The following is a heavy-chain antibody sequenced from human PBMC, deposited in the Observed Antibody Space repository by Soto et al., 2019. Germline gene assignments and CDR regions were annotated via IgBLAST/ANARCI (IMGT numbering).Heavy chain of an antibody. CDR1: GASISSADYF. J-gene: IGHJ5*02. Sequence: QVQLQESGPGLVKPSQTLSLTCTVSGASISSADYFWSWIRQPPGQGLEWIGYIYYSGNIFYNPSLESRVTISVDTSKNQFSLKLTSVTAADTAVYYCARQRPVYFARPGDWLDPWGQGTLVTVSS. CDR2: IYYSGNI. CDR3: ARQRPVYFARPGDWLDP. D-gene: IGHD3-9*01. V-gene: IGHV4-30-4*01.